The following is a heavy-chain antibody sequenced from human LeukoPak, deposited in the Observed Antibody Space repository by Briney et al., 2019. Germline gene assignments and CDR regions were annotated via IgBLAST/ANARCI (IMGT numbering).Heavy chain of an antibody. D-gene: IGHD2-2*01. J-gene: IGHJ5*02. V-gene: IGHV4-38-2*02. CDR3: ARVGYSNTVTCYGWFDP. CDR2: MYHSGST. Sequence: SETLSLTCSVSVSSYSISNGCYWAWIRQPPGKALEWIGSMYHSGSTYFNPSLKSRVTMPVDTSKNQFSLQLTSLTAADTAVYYCARVGYSNTVTCYGWFDPWGQGTLVTVSS. CDR1: VSSYSISNGCY.